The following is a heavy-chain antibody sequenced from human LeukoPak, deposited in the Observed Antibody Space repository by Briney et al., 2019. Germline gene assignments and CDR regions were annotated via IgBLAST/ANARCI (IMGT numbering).Heavy chain of an antibody. J-gene: IGHJ4*02. V-gene: IGHV3-23*01. Sequence: FTISRDSAKNTLFLRMNSLRAEDTAVYYCAKDELVVAATYFDYWGQGTLVTVSS. CDR3: AKDELVVAATYFDY. D-gene: IGHD2-15*01.